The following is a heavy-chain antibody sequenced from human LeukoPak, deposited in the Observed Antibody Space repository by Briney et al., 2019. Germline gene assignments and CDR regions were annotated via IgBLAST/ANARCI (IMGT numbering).Heavy chain of an antibody. CDR2: IYTSGST. J-gene: IGHJ4*02. D-gene: IGHD4-17*01. V-gene: IGHV4-39*07. CDR1: GGSISSSSSY. Sequence: SETLSLTCSVSGGSISSSSSYWGWIRQPPGKGLEWIGRIYTSGSTNYNPSLKSRVTMSVDTSKNQFSLKLSSVTAADTAVYYCAREDYGDYWGMVYWGQGTLVTVSS. CDR3: AREDYGDYWGMVY.